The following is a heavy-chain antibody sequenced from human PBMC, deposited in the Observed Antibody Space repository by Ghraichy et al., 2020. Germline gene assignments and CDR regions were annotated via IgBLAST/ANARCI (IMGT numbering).Heavy chain of an antibody. CDR3: ARDPGYCSGGRCYGDAFDI. CDR2: ICNASSYI. J-gene: IGHJ3*02. CDR1: GFTFSSYS. D-gene: IGHD2-15*01. V-gene: IGHV3-21*01. Sequence: GGSLRLSCAASGFTFSSYSMNWVRQAPGKGLEWVSSICNASSYIYYADSVTGRFTISRDNAKNSVYLQMNSLRVEDTAVYYCARDPGYCSGGRCYGDAFDIWGQGTMVTVSS.